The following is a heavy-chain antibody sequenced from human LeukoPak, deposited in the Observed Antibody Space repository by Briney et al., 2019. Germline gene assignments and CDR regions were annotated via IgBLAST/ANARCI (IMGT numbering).Heavy chain of an antibody. CDR1: GFTFSDYY. CDR2: ISSSGSTI. Sequence: PGGSLRLSCAASGFTFSDYYMSWIRQAPGKGLEWVSYISSSGSTIYYADSVKGRFTISRDKAKNSLYLQMNSLRAEDTAVYYCARDLDIAAAVVDYWGQGTLVTVSS. J-gene: IGHJ4*02. D-gene: IGHD6-13*01. CDR3: ARDLDIAAAVVDY. V-gene: IGHV3-11*01.